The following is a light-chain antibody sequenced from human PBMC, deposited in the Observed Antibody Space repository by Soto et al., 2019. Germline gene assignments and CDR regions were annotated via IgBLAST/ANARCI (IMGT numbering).Light chain of an antibody. CDR3: AGWYDSLNGSV. Sequence: QSALTQPPSVSEAPRQRVSISCSGSSSNIGNHAVNWYQQLPGKSPKLLIYYDDLLPSGFSDRFSVSKSGASASLAISGLQCDDDADYYCAGWYDSLNGSVSGTGNK. J-gene: IGLJ1*01. CDR2: YDD. CDR1: SSNIGNHA. V-gene: IGLV1-36*01.